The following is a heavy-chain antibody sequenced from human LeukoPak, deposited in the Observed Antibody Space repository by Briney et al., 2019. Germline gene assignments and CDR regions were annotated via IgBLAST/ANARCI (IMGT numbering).Heavy chain of an antibody. CDR3: ATDPDALAY. Sequence: GGSLRLSCAASGFTFSSYSMNWVRQAPGKGLEWVSYIRSGGSPIYYADSVKGRFTISRDNSKNALYLQMNSLRDEDTAVYYCATDPDALAYWGQGTPVTVSS. V-gene: IGHV3-48*02. CDR1: GFTFSSYS. CDR2: IRSGGSPI. J-gene: IGHJ4*02.